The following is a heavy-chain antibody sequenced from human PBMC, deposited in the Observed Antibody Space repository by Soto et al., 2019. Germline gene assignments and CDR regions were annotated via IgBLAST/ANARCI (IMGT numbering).Heavy chain of an antibody. CDR1: GGSFSGYY. V-gene: IGHV4-34*01. J-gene: IGHJ4*02. CDR3: ARMGQQLVREGDY. CDR2: INHSGST. Sequence: QVQLQQWGAGLLKPSETLSLTCAVYGGSFSGYYWSWIRQPPGKGLEWIGEINHSGSTNYNPSLKRRVTISVDTSKNKFSLKLSSVTAADTAVYYCARMGQQLVREGDYWGQGTLVTVSS. D-gene: IGHD6-13*01.